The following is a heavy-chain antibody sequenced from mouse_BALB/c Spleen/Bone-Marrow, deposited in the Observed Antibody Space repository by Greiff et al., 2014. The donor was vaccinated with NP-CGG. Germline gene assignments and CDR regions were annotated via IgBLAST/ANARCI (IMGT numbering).Heavy chain of an antibody. V-gene: IGHV5-4*02. J-gene: IGHJ2*01. CDR2: ISDGGSYT. CDR3: ARDRGGITPFDY. D-gene: IGHD2-4*01. CDR1: GFTFSDYY. Sequence: DVMLVESGGGLVKPGGSLKLSCAASGFTFSDYYMHWVRQTPEKRLEWVATISDGGSYTYYPDSVKGRSTISRDNAKNNLYLQMSSLKSEDTAMYYCARDRGGITPFDYWGQGTTLTVSS.